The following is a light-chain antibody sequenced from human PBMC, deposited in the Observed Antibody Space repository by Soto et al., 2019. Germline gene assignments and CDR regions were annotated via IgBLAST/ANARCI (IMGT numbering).Light chain of an antibody. J-gene: IGKJ2*01. CDR2: ATS. CDR3: QQYDSYPRT. CDR1: QGISKY. Sequence: DIQMTQSPSSLSASVGDRVTITCRASQGISKYIAWFQQKPGKAPKSLIYATSRLQSGVPTKFSGSGSVTEFTLTISSLQSEDFATYYCQQYDSYPRTFGQGTKME. V-gene: IGKV1-16*02.